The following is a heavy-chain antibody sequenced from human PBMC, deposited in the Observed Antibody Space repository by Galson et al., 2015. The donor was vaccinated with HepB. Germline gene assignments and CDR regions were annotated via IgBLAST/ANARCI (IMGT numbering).Heavy chain of an antibody. Sequence: SLRLSCAASGFTFGDYAMSWVRQAPGKGLEWVGFIRSKAYGGTTEYAASVKGRFTISRDDSKSIAYLQMSSLKTEDTAVYYCTSRGNWNDPDKARDYWGQGTLVTVSS. V-gene: IGHV3-49*04. D-gene: IGHD1-20*01. CDR2: IRSKAYGGTT. CDR1: GFTFGDYA. CDR3: TSRGNWNDPDKARDY. J-gene: IGHJ4*02.